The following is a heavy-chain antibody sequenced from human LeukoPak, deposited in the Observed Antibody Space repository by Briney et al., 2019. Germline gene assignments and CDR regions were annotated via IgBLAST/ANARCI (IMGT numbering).Heavy chain of an antibody. CDR3: ARATIVVVTEVMDY. CDR2: INPNSGGT. J-gene: IGHJ4*02. CDR1: GYTFTSNY. D-gene: IGHD3-22*01. V-gene: IGHV1-2*02. Sequence: ASVKVSCKAFGYTFTSNYMHWVRQAPGQGLEWMGWINPNSGGTNYAQKFQGRVTMTRDTSISTAYMELSRLRSDDTAVYYCARATIVVVTEVMDYWGQGTLVTVSS.